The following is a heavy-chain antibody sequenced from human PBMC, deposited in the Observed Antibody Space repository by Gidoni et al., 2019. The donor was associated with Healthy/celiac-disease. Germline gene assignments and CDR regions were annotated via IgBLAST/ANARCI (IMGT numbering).Heavy chain of an antibody. CDR1: GGSFSGYY. J-gene: IGHJ4*02. CDR2: INHSGST. V-gene: IGHV4-34*01. Sequence: QVQLQQWGAGLLKPSETLSPTCAVYGGSFSGYYWSWIRQPPGKGLEWIGEINHSGSTNYNPSLKSRVTIAVDTSKNQFSLKLSSVTAADTAVYYCARAHRGSGWYAYWGQGTLVTVSS. CDR3: ARAHRGSGWYAY. D-gene: IGHD6-19*01.